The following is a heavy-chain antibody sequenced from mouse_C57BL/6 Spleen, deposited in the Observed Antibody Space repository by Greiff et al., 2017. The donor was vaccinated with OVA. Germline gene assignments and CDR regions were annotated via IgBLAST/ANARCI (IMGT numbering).Heavy chain of an antibody. Sequence: QVQLQQPGAELVKPGASVKLSCKASGYTFTSYWMQWVKQRPGQGLEWIGEIDPSDSYTNYNQKFKGKATLTVDTSSSTAYMQLSSLTSEDSAVYYCSYYYGSVNWYFDVWGTGTTVTVSS. CDR2: IDPSDSYT. CDR3: SYYYGSVNWYFDV. V-gene: IGHV1-50*01. J-gene: IGHJ1*03. CDR1: GYTFTSYW. D-gene: IGHD1-1*01.